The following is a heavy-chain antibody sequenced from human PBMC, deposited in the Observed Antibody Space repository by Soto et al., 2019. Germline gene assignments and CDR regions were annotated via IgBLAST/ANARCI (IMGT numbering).Heavy chain of an antibody. J-gene: IGHJ4*02. Sequence: PXESLRLSCAASGFTFMTYRMNWVRQAPGKGLEWVSYISSGSSTIYYADSVGGRFTISRDNAKNSLYLQMNSLRDEDTAVYYCARDIRDWDGERAFDYWGQGTQVTVSS. V-gene: IGHV3-48*02. CDR3: ARDIRDWDGERAFDY. CDR2: ISSGSSTI. D-gene: IGHD1-1*01. CDR1: GFTFMTYR.